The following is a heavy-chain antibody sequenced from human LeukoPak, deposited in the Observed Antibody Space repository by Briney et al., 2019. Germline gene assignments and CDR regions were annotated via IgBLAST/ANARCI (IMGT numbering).Heavy chain of an antibody. J-gene: IGHJ6*04. V-gene: IGHV4-4*02. CDR3: AKRYCCSTRWFENGMDV. CDR1: GGSISSSNW. CDR2: IYHSGST. D-gene: IGHD2-2*01. Sequence: PSGTLSLTCAVSGGSISSSNWWSWVRQPPGKGLEWIGEIYHSGSTNYNPSLKSRVTISVDKSKNQFSLKLSSVTAADTAVYYWAKRYCCSTRWFENGMDVWGKGTTVTVSS.